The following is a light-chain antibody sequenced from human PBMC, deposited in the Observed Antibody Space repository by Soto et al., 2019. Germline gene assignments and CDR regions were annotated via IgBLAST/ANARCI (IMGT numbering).Light chain of an antibody. V-gene: IGLV2-23*02. CDR3: CSYAGSSTFV. J-gene: IGLJ1*01. Sequence: QSALTQPASVSGSPGQSITISCTGTSSDVGSYNLVSWYQQHPGKAPKLMIYEVSKRPSGVSNRFSGSKSGNTASLTISGLQAEDEAYYYSCSYAGSSTFVFGTGTKVTVL. CDR1: SSDVGSYNL. CDR2: EVS.